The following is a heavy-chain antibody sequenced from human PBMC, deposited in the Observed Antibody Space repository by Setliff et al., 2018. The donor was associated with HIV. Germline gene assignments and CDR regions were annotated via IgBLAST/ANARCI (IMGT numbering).Heavy chain of an antibody. J-gene: IGHJ5*02. CDR3: ARDRSSGWSKDWFDT. V-gene: IGHV4-4*07. D-gene: IGHD6-19*01. Sequence: PSETLSLTCTVSGGSISSYYWSWIRQPTGKGLEWIGHIYISGSTNYNPSFNSRVTMSVDTSKNQFSLRLTSVTAADTAMYHCARDRSSGWSKDWFDTWGQGILVTVSS. CDR2: IYISGST. CDR1: GGSISSYY.